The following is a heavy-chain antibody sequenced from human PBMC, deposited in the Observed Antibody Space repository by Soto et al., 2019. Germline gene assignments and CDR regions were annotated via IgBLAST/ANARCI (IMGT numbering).Heavy chain of an antibody. D-gene: IGHD3-16*01. J-gene: IGHJ6*04. V-gene: IGHV1-18*01. CDR2: ISGYDGHT. Sequence: QVQLVQSGAEVRKPGASVKVSCKASGYTFTTYGITWVRQAPGQGLEWMGWISGYDGHTKYAQKFQGRIIMTTDTSTSTVYMDLRSLRSDDTAVYYCAREGEMPYYYYGLDVWGKGTTVTVSS. CDR3: AREGEMPYYYYGLDV. CDR1: GYTFTTYG.